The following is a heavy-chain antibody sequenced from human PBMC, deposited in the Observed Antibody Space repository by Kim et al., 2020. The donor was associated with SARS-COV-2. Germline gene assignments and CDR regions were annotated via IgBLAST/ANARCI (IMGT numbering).Heavy chain of an antibody. J-gene: IGHJ4*02. Sequence: DSVKGRFTISRDNAKNSLYLQMNSLRAEDTAVYYCARDPTIFGVVNGYDYWGQGTLVTVSS. CDR3: ARDPTIFGVVNGYDY. V-gene: IGHV3-48*03. D-gene: IGHD3-3*01.